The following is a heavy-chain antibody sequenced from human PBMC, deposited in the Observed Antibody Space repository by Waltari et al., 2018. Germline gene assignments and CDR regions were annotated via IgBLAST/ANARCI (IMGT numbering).Heavy chain of an antibody. D-gene: IGHD2-15*01. CDR1: GCPVRGNY. CDR3: ARDRECSGGSCYSDY. Sequence: EVQLVESGGGLIQPGGSLRLSCAASGCPVRGNYMSWVRQAPGKGLEWVSLIYSGGSTYYADSVKGRFTISRDNSKNALYLQMSSLRAEDTAVYYCARDRECSGGSCYSDYWGQGTLVTVSS. V-gene: IGHV3-53*01. CDR2: IYSGGST. J-gene: IGHJ4*02.